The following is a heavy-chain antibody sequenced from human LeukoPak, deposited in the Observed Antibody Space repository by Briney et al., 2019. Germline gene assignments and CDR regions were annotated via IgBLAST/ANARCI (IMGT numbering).Heavy chain of an antibody. CDR3: ARISLDAFDI. CDR2: IKQDGSEK. Sequence: GSLRLSCVASGFTFSSYWMTWVRQAPGKGLEWVANIKQDGSEKYYVDYVKGRFTISRDNAKNSLYLQMNSLRAEDTAVYHCARISLDAFDIWGQGTMVTVSS. J-gene: IGHJ3*02. V-gene: IGHV3-7*04. CDR1: GFTFSSYW.